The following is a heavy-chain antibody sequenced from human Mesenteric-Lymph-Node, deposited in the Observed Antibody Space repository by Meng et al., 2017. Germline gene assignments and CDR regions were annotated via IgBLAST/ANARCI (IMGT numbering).Heavy chain of an antibody. D-gene: IGHD3-22*01. CDR3: ARVSDDYDRTGYYNFDY. Sequence: QVRLVQSGAEVKKPGASMKVSCKASGYTFTNYGISWVRQAPGQALEWMGWISAYNGNTNYAQKLQGRVTMTTDTSMSTAYMELRSLRSDDTAVYYCARVSDDYDRTGYYNFDYWGQGTLVTVSS. V-gene: IGHV1-18*01. CDR1: GYTFTNYG. CDR2: ISAYNGNT. J-gene: IGHJ4*02.